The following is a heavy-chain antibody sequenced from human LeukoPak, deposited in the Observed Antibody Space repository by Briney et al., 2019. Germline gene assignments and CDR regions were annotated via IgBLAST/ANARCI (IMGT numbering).Heavy chain of an antibody. CDR3: AKDTEWELLGAFDI. CDR2: ISGSGGST. CDR1: GFTFSSHA. Sequence: PGGSPRLSCAASGFTFSSHAMSWVRQAPGKGLEWVSAISGSGGSTYYADSVKGRFTISRDNSKNTLYLQMNSLRAEDTAVYYCAKDTEWELLGAFDIWGQGTMVTVSS. V-gene: IGHV3-23*01. D-gene: IGHD1-26*01. J-gene: IGHJ3*02.